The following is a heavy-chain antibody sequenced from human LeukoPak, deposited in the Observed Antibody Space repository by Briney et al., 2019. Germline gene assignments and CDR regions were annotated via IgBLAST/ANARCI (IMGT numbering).Heavy chain of an antibody. CDR1: GYTFTGYY. Sequence: ASVKVSCKASGYTFTGYYMYWVRQAPGQGLEWMGWINPNSGGTNYAQKFQGWVTMTRDTSISTAYMELSRLRSDDTAVYYCARGSYSSSWSFDYWGQGTLVTVSS. CDR2: INPNSGGT. J-gene: IGHJ4*02. V-gene: IGHV1-2*04. D-gene: IGHD6-13*01. CDR3: ARGSYSSSWSFDY.